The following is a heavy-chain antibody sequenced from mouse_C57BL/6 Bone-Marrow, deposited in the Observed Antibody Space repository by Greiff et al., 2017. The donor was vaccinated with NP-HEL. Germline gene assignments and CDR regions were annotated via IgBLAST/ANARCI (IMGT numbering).Heavy chain of an antibody. D-gene: IGHD2-4*01. CDR3: ARDDYDRGNYFDY. J-gene: IGHJ2*01. Sequence: DVMLVESGGDLVKPGGSLKLSCAASGFTFSSYGMSWVRQTPDKRLEWVATISSGGSYTYYPDSVKGRFTLSRDNAKNTLYLQMSSLKSEDTAMYYCARDDYDRGNYFDYWGQGTTLTVSS. CDR2: ISSGGSYT. V-gene: IGHV5-6*02. CDR1: GFTFSSYG.